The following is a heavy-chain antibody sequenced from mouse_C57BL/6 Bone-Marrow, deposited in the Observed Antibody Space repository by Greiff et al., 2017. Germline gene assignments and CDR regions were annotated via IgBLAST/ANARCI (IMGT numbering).Heavy chain of an antibody. V-gene: IGHV1-64*01. CDR3: ARMATGYFDV. D-gene: IGHD2-3*01. CDR2: IHPNSGST. Sequence: PGQGLEWIGMIHPNSGSTNYNEKFKSKATLTVDKSSSTAYMQLSSLTSEDSAVYYCARMATGYFDVWGTGTTVTVSS. J-gene: IGHJ1*03.